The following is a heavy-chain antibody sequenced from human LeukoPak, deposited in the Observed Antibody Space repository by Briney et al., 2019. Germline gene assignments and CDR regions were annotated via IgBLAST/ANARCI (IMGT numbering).Heavy chain of an antibody. CDR2: IRISGSTI. V-gene: IGHV3-48*03. D-gene: IGHD2-15*01. Sequence: GGSLRLSCAAPGFTFSSYEMNWVRQAPGKGLRWVSYIRISGSTIYNADSVKGRFTISRDNAKNSLYLQMNSLRAEDTAVYYCVRGGGSCCRFNAFDIWGQGTMVTVSS. J-gene: IGHJ3*02. CDR1: GFTFSSYE. CDR3: VRGGGSCCRFNAFDI.